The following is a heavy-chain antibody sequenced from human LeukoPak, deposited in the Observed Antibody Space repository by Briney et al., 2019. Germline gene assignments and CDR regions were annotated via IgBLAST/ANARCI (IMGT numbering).Heavy chain of an antibody. Sequence: GASVKVSCKASGGTFSSYAISWVRQAPGQGLEWMGEIIPIFGTANYAQKFQGRVTITADESTSTAYMELSSLRSEDTAVYYCARGAPDIYYYSYMDVWGKGTTVTISS. CDR2: IIPIFGTA. CDR3: ARGAPDIYYYSYMDV. V-gene: IGHV1-69*13. J-gene: IGHJ6*03. CDR1: GGTFSSYA.